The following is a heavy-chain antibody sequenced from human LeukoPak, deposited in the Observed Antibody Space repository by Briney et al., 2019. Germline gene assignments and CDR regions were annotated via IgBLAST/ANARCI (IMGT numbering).Heavy chain of an antibody. V-gene: IGHV3-7*01. J-gene: IGHJ4*02. D-gene: IGHD2-2*01. CDR3: ARVCCTTTSCLAN. Sequence: GGSLRLSCAISGLTFSSYWMTWVRQAPGKGLELVANIKQDGSEKYYVDSVKGRFTISRDNAKNSLYLQMSSLRVEDTAVYYCARVCCTTTSCLANWGQGTLVTVSS. CDR2: IKQDGSEK. CDR1: GLTFSSYW.